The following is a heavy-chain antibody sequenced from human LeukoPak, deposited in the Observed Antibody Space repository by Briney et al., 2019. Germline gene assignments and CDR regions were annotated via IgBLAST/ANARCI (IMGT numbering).Heavy chain of an antibody. CDR2: ISWNSGSI. Sequence: PGRSLRLSCAASGFTFDDYAMHWVRQAPGKGLEWVSGISWNSGSIGYADSVKGRFTISRDNAKNSLYLQMNGLRAEDTALYYCAKSPYDYGDVGAFDIWGQGTMVTVSS. V-gene: IGHV3-9*01. CDR1: GFTFDDYA. D-gene: IGHD4-17*01. CDR3: AKSPYDYGDVGAFDI. J-gene: IGHJ3*02.